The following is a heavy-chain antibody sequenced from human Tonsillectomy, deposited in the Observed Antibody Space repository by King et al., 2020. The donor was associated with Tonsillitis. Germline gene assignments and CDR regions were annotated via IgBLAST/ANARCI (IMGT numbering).Heavy chain of an antibody. CDR1: GYSFTNYW. CDR3: ARQFCLTGDYWFDA. Sequence: DVQLVESGAEVKKPGESLKISCKGSGYSFTNYWIGWVRQMPGKGLEWRGIIYPGDADTRYSPSFQGQVTISADKSISTAYLQWNSLKTSDTAMYYSARQFCLTGDYWFDAWRQAPLVTAPS. CDR2: IYPGDADT. J-gene: IGHJ5*02. D-gene: IGHD2-21*01. V-gene: IGHV5-51*01.